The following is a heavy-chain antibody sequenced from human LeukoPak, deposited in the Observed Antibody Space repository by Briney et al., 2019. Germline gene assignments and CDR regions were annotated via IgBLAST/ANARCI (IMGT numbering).Heavy chain of an antibody. CDR3: ARLGPSVTTYYYGMDV. CDR1: GYRFSIYW. V-gene: IGHV5-51*01. D-gene: IGHD4-17*01. J-gene: IGHJ6*02. CDR2: TYPGDSDT. Sequence: GESLKISCKGSGYRFSIYWIAWVRQMPGKGLEWLGITYPGDSDTRYSPSFQGQVTVSVDNSINTAYLQWSSLKASDTAMYYCARLGPSVTTYYYGMDVWGQGTTVTVSS.